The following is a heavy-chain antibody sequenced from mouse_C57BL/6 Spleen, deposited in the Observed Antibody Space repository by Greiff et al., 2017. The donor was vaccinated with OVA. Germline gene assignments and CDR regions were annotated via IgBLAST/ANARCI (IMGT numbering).Heavy chain of an antibody. CDR2: ILPGSGST. D-gene: IGHD2-4*01. CDR1: GYTFTGYW. J-gene: IGHJ4*01. V-gene: IGHV1-9*01. Sequence: VQVVESGAELLKPGASVKLSCKATGYTFTGYWIEWVKQRPGHGLEWIGEILPGSGSTNYNEKFKGKATFTADTSSNTAYMQLSSLTTEDSAIYYCARSPFYDYDVGYYAMDYWGQGTSVTVSS. CDR3: ARSPFYDYDVGYYAMDY.